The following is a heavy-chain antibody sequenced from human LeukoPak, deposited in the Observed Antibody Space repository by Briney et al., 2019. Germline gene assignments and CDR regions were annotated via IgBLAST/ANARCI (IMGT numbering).Heavy chain of an antibody. J-gene: IGHJ4*02. CDR2: IYYSGST. CDR1: GGSISSGDYY. V-gene: IGHV4-30-4*01. CDR3: ARVGRIAARPNRLPAVANDY. Sequence: SETLSLTCTVSGGSISSGDYYWSWICQPPGKGLEWIGYIYYSGSTYYNPSLKSRVTISVDTSKNQFSLKLSSVTAADTAVYYCARVGRIAARPNRLPAVANDYWGQGTLVTVSS. D-gene: IGHD6-6*01.